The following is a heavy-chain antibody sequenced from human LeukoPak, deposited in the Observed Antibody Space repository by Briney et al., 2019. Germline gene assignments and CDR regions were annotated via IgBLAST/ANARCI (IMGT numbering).Heavy chain of an antibody. V-gene: IGHV4-31*03. CDR1: GGSISSGGYY. CDR3: ARGVFQAFGY. D-gene: IGHD3-3*01. J-gene: IGHJ4*02. CDR2: IYYSGST. Sequence: SETLSLTCTVSGGSISSGGYYWSWIRQHPGKGLEWIGYIYYSGSTYYNPSLKSRVTISLDTSKNQFSLKLSSVTAADTAVYYCARGVFQAFGYWGQGTLVTVSS.